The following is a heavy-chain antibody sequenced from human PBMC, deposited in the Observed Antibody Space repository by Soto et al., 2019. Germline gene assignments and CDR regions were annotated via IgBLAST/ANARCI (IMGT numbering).Heavy chain of an antibody. CDR1: GFTLSTFA. CDR2: TSYDGLNT. V-gene: IGHV3-30-3*02. D-gene: IGHD3-10*01. J-gene: IGHJ4*02. Sequence: GSLRLSCAASGFTLSTFAMHWARQAPGKGLEWVATTSYDGLNTFYGESVRGRFSISRDTSKNTLFLQMDSLKTEDTAVYYCAKSSSGLRDYFDSWGRGTLVTVSS. CDR3: AKSSSGLRDYFDS.